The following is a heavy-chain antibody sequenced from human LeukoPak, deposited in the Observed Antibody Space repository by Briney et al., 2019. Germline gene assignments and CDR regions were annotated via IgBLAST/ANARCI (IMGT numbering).Heavy chain of an antibody. V-gene: IGHV1-69*13. CDR2: IIPIFGTA. CDR3: ARAESAAISYYYYGMDV. D-gene: IGHD2-2*01. CDR1: GGTFSSYA. Sequence: SVKVSCKASGGTFSSYAISWVRQAPGQGLEWMGGIIPIFGTANYAQKFQGRVTVTADESTSTAYMELSSLRSEDTAVYYCARAESAAISYYYYGMDVWGQGTTVTVSS. J-gene: IGHJ6*02.